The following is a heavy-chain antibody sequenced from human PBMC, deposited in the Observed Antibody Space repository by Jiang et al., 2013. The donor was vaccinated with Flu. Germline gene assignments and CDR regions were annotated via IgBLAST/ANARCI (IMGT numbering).Heavy chain of an antibody. V-gene: IGHV3-33*01. CDR2: IWYDGSNK. D-gene: IGHD4-17*01. CDR3: ARHDYGDWYYFDY. J-gene: IGHJ4*02. CDR1: GFTFSSYG. Sequence: VQLVESGGGVVQPGRSLRLSCAASGFTFSSYGMHWVRQAPGKGLEWVAVIWYDGSNKYYADSVKGRFTISRDNSKNTLYLQMNSLRAKDTAVYYCARHDYGDWYYFDYVGPGNPGPPSP.